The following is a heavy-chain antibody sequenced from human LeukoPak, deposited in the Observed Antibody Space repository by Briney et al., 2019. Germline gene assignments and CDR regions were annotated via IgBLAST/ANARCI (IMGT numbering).Heavy chain of an antibody. CDR1: GGTFSSYA. CDR2: IIPIFGTA. D-gene: IGHD2-15*01. J-gene: IGHJ4*02. CDR3: ARASGALGVGDY. V-gene: IGHV1-69*05. Sequence: ASVKVSCKASGGTFSSYAISWVRQAPGQGLEWMGRIIPIFGTANYAQKFQGRVTITTDESTSTAYMELSSLRSEDTAVYYCARASGALGVGDYWGQGTLVTVSS.